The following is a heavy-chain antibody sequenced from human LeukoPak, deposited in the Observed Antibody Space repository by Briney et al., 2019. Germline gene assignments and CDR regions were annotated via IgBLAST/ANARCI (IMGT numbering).Heavy chain of an antibody. CDR3: ASSGGSTMIVGHGAFDI. D-gene: IGHD3-22*01. J-gene: IGHJ3*02. CDR2: ISSRGTYI. CDR1: GFTFSGYS. V-gene: IGHV3-21*01. Sequence: GGSLRLSCAASGFTFSGYSINWVRQAPGKGLEWVSSISSRGTYIFYADSLKGRLTISRDNAKNSLYLQMNSLRAEDTAVYYCASSGGSTMIVGHGAFDIWGQGTMVTVSS.